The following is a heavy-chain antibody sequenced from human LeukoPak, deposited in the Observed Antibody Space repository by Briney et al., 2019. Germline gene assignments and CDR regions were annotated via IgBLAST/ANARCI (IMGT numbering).Heavy chain of an antibody. CDR3: ARASPYEYYYDSSGYLGAFDI. Sequence: ASETLSLTCAASGGSISSGGYSWSWIRQPPGKGLEWIGYIYHSGSTYYNPSLKSRVTISVDRSKNQFSLKLSSVTAADTAVYYCARASPYEYYYDSSGYLGAFDIWGQGTMVTVSS. CDR1: GGSISSGGYS. CDR2: IYHSGST. J-gene: IGHJ3*02. V-gene: IGHV4-30-2*01. D-gene: IGHD3-22*01.